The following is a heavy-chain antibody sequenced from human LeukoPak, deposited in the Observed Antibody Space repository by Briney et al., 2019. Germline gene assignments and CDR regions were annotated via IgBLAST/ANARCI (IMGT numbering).Heavy chain of an antibody. CDR1: GFTFSSYE. CDR3: ARDSLPYDYVWGSYRFFDP. V-gene: IGHV3-48*03. D-gene: IGHD3-16*02. J-gene: IGHJ5*02. CDR2: ISSSGSTI. Sequence: GGSLRLSCAASGFTFSSYEMNWVRQAPGKGLEWVSYISSSGSTIYYADSVKGRFTISRDNAKNSLYLQMNSLRAEDTAVYYCARDSLPYDYVWGSYRFFDPWGQGTLVTVSS.